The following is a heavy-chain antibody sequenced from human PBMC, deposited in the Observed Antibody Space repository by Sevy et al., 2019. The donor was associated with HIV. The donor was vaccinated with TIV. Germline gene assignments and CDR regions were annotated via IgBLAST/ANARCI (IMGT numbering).Heavy chain of an antibody. Sequence: SETLSLTCSVSSGSIGNYYWYWLRQSPGRGLEWLGLIYYSGNTNYNPSLKSRVTMSIDKSKNQFSLGLRSLTAADTAVYYCARRAFLGYYFDSWGQGILVTVSS. CDR2: IYYSGNT. CDR1: SGSIGNYY. V-gene: IGHV4-59*08. CDR3: ARRAFLGYYFDS. J-gene: IGHJ4*03. D-gene: IGHD7-27*01.